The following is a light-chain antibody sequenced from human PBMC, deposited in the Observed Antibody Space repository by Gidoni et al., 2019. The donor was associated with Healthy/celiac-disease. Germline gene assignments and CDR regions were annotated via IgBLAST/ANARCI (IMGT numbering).Light chain of an antibody. V-gene: IGKV3-20*01. J-gene: IGKJ1*01. CDR1: QSVSSSY. Sequence: EIVLTQSPGTLSLSPGERATLSCRASQSVSSSYLAGYQQKPGQAPRLLIYGASSRATGIPDRFSGSGSGTDFTLTISRREPEDFAVYYCQQYGSSPRTFGQGTKVEIK. CDR3: QQYGSSPRT. CDR2: GAS.